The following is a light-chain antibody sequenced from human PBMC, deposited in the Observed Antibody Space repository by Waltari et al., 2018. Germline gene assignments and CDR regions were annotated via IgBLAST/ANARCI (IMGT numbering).Light chain of an antibody. CDR1: TTDPRNFQY. Sequence: QSALTQPPSASGSAGQSVTISCTGTTTDPRNFQYVSWYQQHPGKAPKLILYEIDRRPSGVPDRFSGSKSGDAASLTVSGLQAEDEAIYFCSSWTDSSRTGKLSFGGGTKLTVL. CDR2: EID. CDR3: SSWTDSSRTGKLS. J-gene: IGLJ2*01. V-gene: IGLV2-8*01.